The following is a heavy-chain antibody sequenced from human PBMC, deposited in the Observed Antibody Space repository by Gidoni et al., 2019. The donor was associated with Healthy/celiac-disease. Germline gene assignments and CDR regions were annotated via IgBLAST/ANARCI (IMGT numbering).Heavy chain of an antibody. D-gene: IGHD2-2*01. V-gene: IGHV4-59*01. J-gene: IGHJ4*02. CDR3: ARAGPTAASYYFDY. Sequence: QVQLQESGPGLVKPSETLSLTCTVSGGSISSYYWSWIRQPPGKGLEWIGYIYYSGSTNYNPSLKSRVTISVDTSKNQFSLKLSSVTAADTAVYYCARAGPTAASYYFDYWGQGTLVTVSS. CDR2: IYYSGST. CDR1: GGSISSYY.